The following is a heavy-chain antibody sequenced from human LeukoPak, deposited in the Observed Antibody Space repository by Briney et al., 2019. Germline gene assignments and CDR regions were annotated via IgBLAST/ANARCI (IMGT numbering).Heavy chain of an antibody. Sequence: TFDDYGMSWVRQAPGKGLEWIGYIYYSGSTYYNPSLKSRVTISVDTSKNQFSLKLSSVTAADTAVYYCARSMVRGVNWGYYYYMDVWGKGTTVTVSS. V-gene: IGHV4-30-4*08. CDR1: TFDDYG. J-gene: IGHJ6*03. CDR3: ARSMVRGVNWGYYYYMDV. CDR2: IYYSGST. D-gene: IGHD3-10*01.